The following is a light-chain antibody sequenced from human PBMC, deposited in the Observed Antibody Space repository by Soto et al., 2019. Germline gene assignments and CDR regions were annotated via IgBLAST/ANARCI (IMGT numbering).Light chain of an antibody. Sequence: PGERATVSCRASQSVSNYLGWYQQKPGQAPRLLFYDASNRATGIPARFSGSGSGTDFTLTISSLEPEDFAVYYCQHGGTFGQGIRLEIK. J-gene: IGKJ5*01. CDR2: DAS. V-gene: IGKV3-11*01. CDR1: QSVSNY. CDR3: QHGGT.